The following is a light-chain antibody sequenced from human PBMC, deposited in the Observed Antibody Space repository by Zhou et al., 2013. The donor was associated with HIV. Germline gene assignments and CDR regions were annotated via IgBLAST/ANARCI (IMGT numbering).Light chain of an antibody. J-gene: IGKJ2*01. CDR3: QQSYSTPRT. CDR1: QTIGSW. CDR2: KAS. V-gene: IGKV1-5*03. Sequence: DIQMTQSPSTLSASVGDTVSITCRASQTIGSWLAWYQQKPGKAPMLLIYKASILETGVPSRFSGRGSGTDFTLTISSLQPEDFATYYCQQSYSTPRTFGQGTKLEIK.